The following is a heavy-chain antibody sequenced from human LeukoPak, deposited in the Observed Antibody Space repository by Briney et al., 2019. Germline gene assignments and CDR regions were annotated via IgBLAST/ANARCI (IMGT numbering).Heavy chain of an antibody. CDR1: GYTFTDYY. D-gene: IGHD6-19*01. V-gene: IGHV1-2*02. CDR3: ARGSVVITVPDPYGY. CDR2: ISPNSGGT. J-gene: IGHJ4*02. Sequence: ASVKVSCKASGYTFTDYYMHWVRQAPGQGLEWMGWISPNSGGTKYAQKFQGRVTMTRDTSVSTAYMDLSSLRSDDTAVYYCARGSVVITVPDPYGYWGQGTLLTVSS.